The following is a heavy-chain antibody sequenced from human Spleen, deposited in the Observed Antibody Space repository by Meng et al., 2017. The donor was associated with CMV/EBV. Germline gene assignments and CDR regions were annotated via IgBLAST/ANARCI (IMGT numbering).Heavy chain of an antibody. J-gene: IGHJ4*02. Sequence: SGPTLVKPTQTLTLTCTFSGFSLSTSGVGVGWIRQPPGKALEWLALIYWNDDKRYSPSLKSRLTITKDTSKNQVVLTMTNMDPVDTATYYCAHRGWGHYTVPWDYWGQGTLVTVSS. CDR1: GFSLSTSGVG. V-gene: IGHV2-5*01. CDR2: IYWNDDK. D-gene: IGHD4-11*01. CDR3: AHRGWGHYTVPWDY.